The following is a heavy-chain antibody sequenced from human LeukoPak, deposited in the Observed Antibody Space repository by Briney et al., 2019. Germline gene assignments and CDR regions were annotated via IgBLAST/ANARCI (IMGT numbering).Heavy chain of an antibody. V-gene: IGHV4-59*01. Sequence: SETLSLTCTVSGGSISNYYWSWIRQPPGKGLEWIGYIYYSGSTNYNPSLKSRVTISVDTSKNQFSLKLNSVTAADTAVYYCARGYDSSYDAFDIWGQGTMVTVSS. CDR1: GGSISNYY. CDR2: IYYSGST. D-gene: IGHD3-22*01. CDR3: ARGYDSSYDAFDI. J-gene: IGHJ3*02.